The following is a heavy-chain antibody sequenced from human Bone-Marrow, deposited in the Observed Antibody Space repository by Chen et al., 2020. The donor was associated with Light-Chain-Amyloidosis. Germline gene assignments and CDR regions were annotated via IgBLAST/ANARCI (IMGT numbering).Heavy chain of an antibody. J-gene: IGHJ3*02. V-gene: IGHV4-59*01. Sequence: QVQLQESGPGLVKPSETLSLTCTVSGGSISSYYWSWIRQPPGKGLEWIGYIYYSGSTNYNPSLKSRVTISVDTSNNQFSLKLSSVTAADTAVYYCARDLWSGSYYDAFDIWGQGTMVTVSS. CDR2: IYYSGST. CDR3: ARDLWSGSYYDAFDI. CDR1: GGSISSYY. D-gene: IGHD1-26*01.